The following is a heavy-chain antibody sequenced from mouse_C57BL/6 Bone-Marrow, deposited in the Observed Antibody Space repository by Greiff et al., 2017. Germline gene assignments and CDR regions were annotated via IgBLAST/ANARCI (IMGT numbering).Heavy chain of an antibody. J-gene: IGHJ1*03. Sequence: EVKLMESEGGLVQPGSSMKLSCTASGFTFSDYYMAWVRQVPEKGLEWVANINYDGSSTYYLDSLKSRFIISRDNAKNILYLQMSSLKSEDTATYYCARYGYLWYFDVWGTGTTVTVSS. D-gene: IGHD2-2*01. CDR1: GFTFSDYY. CDR3: ARYGYLWYFDV. CDR2: INYDGSST. V-gene: IGHV5-16*01.